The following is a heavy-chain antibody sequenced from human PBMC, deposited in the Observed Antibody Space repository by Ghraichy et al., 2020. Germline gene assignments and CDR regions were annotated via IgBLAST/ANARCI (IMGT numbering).Heavy chain of an antibody. Sequence: SETLSLTCTVSGGSISSYYWSWIQQPPGKGLEWIGYIYYSGSTNYNPSLKSRVTISVDTSKNQFSLKLSSVTAADTAVYYCARGSHYDFWSGYPTNFDIWGQGTMVTVSS. CDR1: GGSISSYY. CDR3: ARGSHYDFWSGYPTNFDI. J-gene: IGHJ3*02. CDR2: IYYSGST. V-gene: IGHV4-59*01. D-gene: IGHD3-3*01.